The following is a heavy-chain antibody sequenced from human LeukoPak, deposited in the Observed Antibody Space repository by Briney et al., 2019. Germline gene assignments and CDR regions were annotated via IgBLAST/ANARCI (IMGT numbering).Heavy chain of an antibody. CDR1: GGSISSYY. V-gene: IGHV4-59*01. D-gene: IGHD5-12*01. CDR2: IYYSGST. J-gene: IGHJ3*02. Sequence: PSETLSLTCTVSGGSISSYYWSWIRQPPGKGLEWIGYIYYSGSTNYNPSLKSRVTISVDTSKNQFSLKLSSVTAADTAVYYCAREAVFHSGYVAFDIWGQGTMVTVSS. CDR3: AREAVFHSGYVAFDI.